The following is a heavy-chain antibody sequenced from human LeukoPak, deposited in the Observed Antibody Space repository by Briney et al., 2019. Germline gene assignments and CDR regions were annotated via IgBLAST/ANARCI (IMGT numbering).Heavy chain of an antibody. CDR1: GFAVSSKY. Sequence: GGSLRLSCAASGFAVSSKYMNWVRQAPGKGLEWVTVIYLDGRADYADSVKGRFTISSDNSKNTVYLRMNSLKDEDTAVYYCAGDAETSLANWGQGTLVTVSP. J-gene: IGHJ4*02. CDR3: AGDAETSLAN. D-gene: IGHD5-24*01. CDR2: IYLDGRA. V-gene: IGHV3-66*01.